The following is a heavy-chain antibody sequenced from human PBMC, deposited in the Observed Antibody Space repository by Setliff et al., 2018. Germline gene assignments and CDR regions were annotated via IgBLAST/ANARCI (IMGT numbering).Heavy chain of an antibody. J-gene: IGHJ6*03. V-gene: IGHV3-74*01. CDR2: INTDGSTT. Sequence: PGGSLRLSCAASGFTFSDYWMHWVRQVPGKGLMWVSRINTDGSTTTYADSVKGRFTISRDNAKNILYLQMNSLRVEDTAVYYCARLSIKSGGGPYYNYYYMDVWGKGTTVTVSS. CDR3: ARLSIKSGGGPYYNYYYMDV. CDR1: GFTFSDYW. D-gene: IGHD3-16*01.